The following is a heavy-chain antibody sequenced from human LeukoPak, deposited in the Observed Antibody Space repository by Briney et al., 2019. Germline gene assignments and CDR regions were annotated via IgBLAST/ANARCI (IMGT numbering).Heavy chain of an antibody. CDR2: FDPEEGDT. V-gene: IGHV1-24*01. CDR1: GYTLSQLV. CDR3: AKLGYSSGWYFDY. D-gene: IGHD6-19*01. J-gene: IGHJ4*02. Sequence: ASVKVSCKVSGYTLSQLVMHWVRQSPGKGLEWMGGFDPEEGDTIYAQKFVGRVTMTEDKSTDTVYMELNSLRAEDTAVYYCAKLGYSSGWYFDYWGQGTLVTVSS.